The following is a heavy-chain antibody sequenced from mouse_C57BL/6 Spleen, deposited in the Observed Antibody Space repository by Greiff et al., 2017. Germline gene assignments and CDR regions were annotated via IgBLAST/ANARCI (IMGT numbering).Heavy chain of an antibody. CDR1: GYTFTSYW. D-gene: IGHD2-5*01. CDR2: IDPSDSET. V-gene: IGHV1-52*01. CDR3: ARWNYSNDFDY. Sequence: QVQLQQSGAELVRPGSSVKLSCKASGYTFTSYWMHWVKQRPIQGLEWIGNIDPSDSETHYNQKFKDKATLTVDKSSSTAYMQLSSLTSEDSAVYYCARWNYSNDFDYWGQGTTLTVSS. J-gene: IGHJ2*01.